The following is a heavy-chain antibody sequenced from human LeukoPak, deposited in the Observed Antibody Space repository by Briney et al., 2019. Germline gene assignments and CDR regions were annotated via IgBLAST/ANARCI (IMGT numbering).Heavy chain of an antibody. J-gene: IGHJ4*02. V-gene: IGHV4-59*01. CDR1: GGSISSYY. D-gene: IGHD6-13*01. Sequence: SETLSLTCTVSGGSISSYYWSWIRQPPGKGLEWIGYIYYSGSTDYNPSLKSRVTISVDTSKNQFSLKLSSVTAADTAVYYCARVDSSNWYEYRGYFDYWGQGTLVTVSS. CDR2: IYYSGST. CDR3: ARVDSSNWYEYRGYFDY.